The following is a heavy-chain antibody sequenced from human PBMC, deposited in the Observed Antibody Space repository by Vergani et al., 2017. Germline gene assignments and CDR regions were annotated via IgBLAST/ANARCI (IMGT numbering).Heavy chain of an antibody. D-gene: IGHD3-22*01. CDR1: GHIFTDQY. Sequence: QVQLVQSGAEVKKPGASVKVSCKASGHIFTDQYIHWVRQAPGQGLEYMGWISPNSGGTNYAQKFQGSVTMTRDTSISTDYMELSNLRSDDTAVYYCARGQGVYYDTTGYFNWFDPWGQGTLVTVSS. CDR2: ISPNSGGT. J-gene: IGHJ5*02. CDR3: ARGQGVYYDTTGYFNWFDP. V-gene: IGHV1-2*02.